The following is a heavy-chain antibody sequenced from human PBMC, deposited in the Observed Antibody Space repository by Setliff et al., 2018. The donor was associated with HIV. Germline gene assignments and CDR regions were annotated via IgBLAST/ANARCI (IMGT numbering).Heavy chain of an antibody. CDR2: IYTSGST. V-gene: IGHV4-61*02. J-gene: IGHJ6*02. CDR1: GGSVSTGNYY. CDR3: AREDYYYYGMDV. Sequence: PSETLSLTCTVSGGSVSTGNYYWNWIRLPAGKGLEWTGRIYTSGSTNYNPSLKSRVTISVDTSKNQFSLKLSSVTAADTAVYYCAREDYYYYGMDVWGQGTTVTVSS.